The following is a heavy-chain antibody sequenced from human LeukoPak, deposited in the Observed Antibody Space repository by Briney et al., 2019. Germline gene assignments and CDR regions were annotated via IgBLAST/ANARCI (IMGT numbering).Heavy chain of an antibody. CDR2: INPNSGGT. D-gene: IGHD3-22*01. CDR1: GYTFTGYY. J-gene: IGHJ5*02. V-gene: IGHV1-2*06. Sequence: ASVKVSCKASGYTFTGYYMHWVRQAPGQGLEWMGRINPNSGGTNYAQKFQGRVTMTRDTSISTAYMELSRLRSDDTAVYYCARGPYYYDSSGTNWFDPWGQGTLVIVSS. CDR3: ARGPYYYDSSGTNWFDP.